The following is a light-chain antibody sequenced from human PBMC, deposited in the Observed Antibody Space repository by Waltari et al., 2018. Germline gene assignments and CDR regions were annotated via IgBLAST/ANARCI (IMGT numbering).Light chain of an antibody. CDR3: CSYAGSAIWV. CDR2: EDN. J-gene: IGLJ3*02. Sequence: QSALTQPASVSGSPGQSITIPCPEPSRDVGCYNLVPWYQQHPGKAPKLMIYEDNKRPSGVSNRFSGSKSGNTASLTISGLQAEDEADYYCCSYAGSAIWVFGGGTKLTVL. CDR1: SRDVGCYNL. V-gene: IGLV2-23*01.